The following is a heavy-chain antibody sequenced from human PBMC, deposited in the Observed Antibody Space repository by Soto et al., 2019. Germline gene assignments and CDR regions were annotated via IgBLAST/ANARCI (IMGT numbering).Heavy chain of an antibody. D-gene: IGHD4-4*01. V-gene: IGHV3-23*01. CDR2: ISGSGGST. CDR1: GFTFSSYA. J-gene: IGHJ6*02. CDR3: AKDHTTVTLYYYYGMDV. Sequence: EVQLLESGGGLVQPGGSLRLSCAASGFTFSSYAMSWVRQAPGKGLEWVSAISGSGGSTYYADSVKGRFTISRDNSKNTLYLQMNSLRAEDTAVYYCAKDHTTVTLYYYYGMDVWGQGTTVTVSS.